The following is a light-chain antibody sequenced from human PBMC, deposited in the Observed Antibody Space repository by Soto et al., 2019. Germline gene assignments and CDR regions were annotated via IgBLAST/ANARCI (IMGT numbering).Light chain of an antibody. J-gene: IGKJ2*01. CDR3: QQYGRSPYT. Sequence: EIVLTQSPGTLSLSPGERATLSCRASQSVSSSFLAWHQQKPGQAPRLLIYGASSRATGIPDRFSGSGSGTDFTLTISRLEPEDFAVYYCQQYGRSPYTFGQGTKLEIK. CDR1: QSVSSSF. V-gene: IGKV3-20*01. CDR2: GAS.